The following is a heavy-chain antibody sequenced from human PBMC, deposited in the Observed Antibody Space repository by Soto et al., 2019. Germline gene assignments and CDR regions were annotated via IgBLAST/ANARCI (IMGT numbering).Heavy chain of an antibody. CDR2: IIPIFGTA. Sequence: ASVKVSCKASGGTFSSYAIGWVRQAPGQGLEWMGGIIPIFGTANYAQKFQGRVTITADESTSTAYMELSSLRSEDTAVYYCAKRARITIFGVAPGWFDPWGQGTLVTVS. V-gene: IGHV1-69*13. CDR3: AKRARITIFGVAPGWFDP. J-gene: IGHJ5*02. D-gene: IGHD3-3*01. CDR1: GGTFSSYA.